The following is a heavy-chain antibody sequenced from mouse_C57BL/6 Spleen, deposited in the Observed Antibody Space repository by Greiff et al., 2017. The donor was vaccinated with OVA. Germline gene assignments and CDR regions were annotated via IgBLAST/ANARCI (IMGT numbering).Heavy chain of an antibody. CDR2: IDPETGGN. CDR1: GYTFTDYE. V-gene: IGHV1-15*01. D-gene: IGHD4-1*01. Sequence: QVQLQQSGAELVRPGASVTLSCKASGYTFTDYEMHGVKQTPVHGLEWIGAIDPETGGNAYNQKVKGKAILTADNSSSTAYIELRSLTSEDSAVYYCTRSTELGQWAYWGQGTLVTVSA. J-gene: IGHJ3*01. CDR3: TRSTELGQWAY.